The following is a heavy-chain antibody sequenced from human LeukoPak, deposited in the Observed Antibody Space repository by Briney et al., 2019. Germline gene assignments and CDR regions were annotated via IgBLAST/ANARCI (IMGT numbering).Heavy chain of an antibody. CDR3: LNDGWIDAFDI. D-gene: IGHD6-19*01. J-gene: IGHJ3*02. CDR2: ISGSGGST. Sequence: GGSLRLSCAASGFTFSSYAMSWVRQAPGKGLEWVSAISGSGGSTYYADSVKGRFTISRDNSKNTLYLQMNSLRAEDTAVYFCLNDGWIDAFDIWGQGTMVTVSS. V-gene: IGHV3-23*01. CDR1: GFTFSSYA.